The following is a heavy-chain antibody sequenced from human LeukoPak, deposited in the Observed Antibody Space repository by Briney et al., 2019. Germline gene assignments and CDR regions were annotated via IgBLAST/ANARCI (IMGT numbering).Heavy chain of an antibody. CDR2: ISYSGST. CDR1: GGSISSYY. V-gene: IGHV4-59*01. D-gene: IGHD3-16*02. CDR3: AKYVWGSYPTFEDY. J-gene: IGHJ4*02. Sequence: SETLSLTCTVSGGSISSYYWSWIRQPPGKGLEWIGYISYSGSTNYNPSLKSRVTISVDTSKNQFSLKLSSVTAADTAVYYCAKYVWGSYPTFEDYWGQGTLVSVSS.